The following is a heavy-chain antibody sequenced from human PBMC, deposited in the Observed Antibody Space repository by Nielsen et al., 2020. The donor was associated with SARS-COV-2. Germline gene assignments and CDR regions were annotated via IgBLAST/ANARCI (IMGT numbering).Heavy chain of an antibody. CDR3: ARLGIVGTTSLDAFDI. J-gene: IGHJ3*02. CDR1: GGSISSYY. Sequence: SETLSLTCTVSGGSISSYYWSWIRQPPGKGLEWIGYIYYSGSTNYNPSLKSRVTISLDTSKNQFSLKLSSVTAADTAVYYCARLGIVGTTSLDAFDIWGQGTMVTVSS. V-gene: IGHV4-59*01. CDR2: IYYSGST. D-gene: IGHD1-26*01.